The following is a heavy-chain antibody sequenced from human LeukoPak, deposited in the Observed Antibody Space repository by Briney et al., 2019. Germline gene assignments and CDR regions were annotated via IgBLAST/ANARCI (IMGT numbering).Heavy chain of an antibody. D-gene: IGHD1-1*01. CDR1: GYTFTSYG. V-gene: IGHV1-18*01. J-gene: IGHJ4*02. CDR2: ISAYNGNT. CDR3: ARDPGNWNPIAYFDY. Sequence: GASVKVSSKASGYTFTSYGISWVRQAPGQGLEWMGWISAYNGNTNYAQKLQGRVTMTTDTSTSTAYMELRSLRSDDTAVYYCARDPGNWNPIAYFDYWGQGTLVTVSS.